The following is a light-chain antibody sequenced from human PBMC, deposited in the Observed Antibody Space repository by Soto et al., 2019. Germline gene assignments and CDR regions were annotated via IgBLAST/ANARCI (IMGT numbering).Light chain of an antibody. CDR2: DAS. V-gene: IGKV1-5*01. Sequence: DIQITQSPSTLSASVGDRVTITCRASQSIGDYLAWYQDKPGKAPKFLIYDASTPGSGVPSRFRGSGYGTEFTFTISSLQPDDFATYYCQQFSTYSWTFGQGTKVDIK. CDR3: QQFSTYSWT. CDR1: QSIGDY. J-gene: IGKJ1*01.